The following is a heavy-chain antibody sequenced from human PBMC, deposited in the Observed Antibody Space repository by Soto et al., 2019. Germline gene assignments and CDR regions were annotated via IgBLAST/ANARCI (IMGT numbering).Heavy chain of an antibody. CDR1: GFTFSDYY. D-gene: IGHD5-12*01. CDR3: ARDHHRYSGYDYVDY. CDR2: ISSSSSYT. Sequence: GGSLRLSWAASGFTFSDYYMSWIRQAPGKGLEWVSYISSSSSYTNYADSVKGRLTISRDNAKNSLYLQMNSLRAEDTAVYYCARDHHRYSGYDYVDYWGQGTLVTVSS. V-gene: IGHV3-11*05. J-gene: IGHJ4*02.